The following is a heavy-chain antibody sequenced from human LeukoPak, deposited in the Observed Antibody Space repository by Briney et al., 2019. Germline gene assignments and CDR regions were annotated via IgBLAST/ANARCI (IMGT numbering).Heavy chain of an antibody. CDR2: IYYSGST. J-gene: IGHJ4*02. CDR3: ARSSIAARPFDY. Sequence: DPSETLSLTCTVSGGSISSYYWSWIRQPPGKGLEWIGYIYYSGSTNYNPSLKSRVTISVDTSKNQFSLKLSSVTAADTAVYYCARSSIAARPFDYWGQGTLVTVSS. CDR1: GGSISSYY. D-gene: IGHD6-6*01. V-gene: IGHV4-59*01.